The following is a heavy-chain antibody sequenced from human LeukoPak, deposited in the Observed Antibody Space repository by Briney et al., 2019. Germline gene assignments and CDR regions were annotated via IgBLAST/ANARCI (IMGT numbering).Heavy chain of an antibody. CDR2: ISSSGST. V-gene: IGHV4-59*01. CDR3: VRHTTSGWYQVVY. D-gene: IGHD6-19*01. J-gene: IGHJ4*02. CDR1: GGFISSYF. Sequence: SETLSLTCTVSGGFISSYFWNWIRQPPGKGLEWIGYISSSGSTNSNPSLKSRVTISVDTSKNQFSLKLTSVTAADTAVYYCVRHTTSGWYQVVYWGQGTLVTVSS.